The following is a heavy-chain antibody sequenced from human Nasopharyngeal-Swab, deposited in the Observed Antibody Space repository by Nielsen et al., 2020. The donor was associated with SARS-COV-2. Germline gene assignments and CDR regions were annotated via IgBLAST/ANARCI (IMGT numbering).Heavy chain of an antibody. D-gene: IGHD7-27*01. Sequence: GESLKISCAASGFTFSDYHMSWIRQAPGKGLEYISYISGSGGTIYYGDSMKGRFTISRDNAKNSLYLQMNSLRAEDTAVYYCARDRANWDFDYWGQGTLVTVSS. CDR2: ISGSGGTI. CDR3: ARDRANWDFDY. V-gene: IGHV3-11*04. J-gene: IGHJ4*02. CDR1: GFTFSDYH.